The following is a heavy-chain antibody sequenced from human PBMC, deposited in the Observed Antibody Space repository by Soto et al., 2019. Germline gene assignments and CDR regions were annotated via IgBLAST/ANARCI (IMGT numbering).Heavy chain of an antibody. CDR2: ISSGSSNI. CDR3: ASATVVAATFDF. Sequence: PGGSLRLSCAASGFAFRSYNMNWVRQAPGKGLEWVASISSGSSNIYYADSVKGRFTISRDNAKNSLFLQMDSLRAEDSAVYYCASATVVAATFDFWGQGTPVTVSS. V-gene: IGHV3-21*01. J-gene: IGHJ4*02. CDR1: GFAFRSYN. D-gene: IGHD3-22*01.